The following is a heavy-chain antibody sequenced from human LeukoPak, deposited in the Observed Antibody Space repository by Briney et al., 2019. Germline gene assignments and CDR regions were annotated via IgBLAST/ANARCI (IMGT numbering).Heavy chain of an antibody. CDR3: AGRGQRYFRD. J-gene: IGHJ1*01. CDR1: GGSISSYY. CDR2: IYTSGST. Sequence: SETLSPTCTVSGGSISSYYWSWIRQPAGKGLEWIGRIYTSGSTNYNPSLMRRVTISLDTSKKQLSLNLTSVTAADTAVYYCAGRGQRYFRDWGQGTLVTVSS. V-gene: IGHV4-4*07.